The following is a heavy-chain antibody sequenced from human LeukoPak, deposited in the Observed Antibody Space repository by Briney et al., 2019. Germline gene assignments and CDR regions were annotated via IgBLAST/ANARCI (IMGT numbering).Heavy chain of an antibody. CDR1: GGSINNFY. D-gene: IGHD3-22*01. J-gene: IGHJ4*02. Sequence: PSETLSLTCTVSGGSINNFYWTWIRQPPGKGLEWIGYIYYSGSTNYNPSLKSRVTISVDTSKNQFSLKLTSVTAADTAVYYCARDAHYYDTIPACFDYWGQGALVTVSS. CDR2: IYYSGST. CDR3: ARDAHYYDTIPACFDY. V-gene: IGHV4-59*01.